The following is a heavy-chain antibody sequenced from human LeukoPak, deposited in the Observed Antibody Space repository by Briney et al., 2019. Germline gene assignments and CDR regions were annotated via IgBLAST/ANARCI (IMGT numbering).Heavy chain of an antibody. D-gene: IGHD2-2*02. CDR1: GSSFATFW. J-gene: IGHJ6*03. CDR2: IYPGDSDT. CDR3: ARGAGCSSTSCYRDYYYYMDV. Sequence: GESLKISFKGSGSSFATFWFAGARQLPGQGLEWMGIIYPGDSDTRDSPSLQGQVTISADKSISTAYLQWSSLKASDSAMYYCARGAGCSSTSCYRDYYYYMDVWGKGTTVTVSS. V-gene: IGHV5-51*01.